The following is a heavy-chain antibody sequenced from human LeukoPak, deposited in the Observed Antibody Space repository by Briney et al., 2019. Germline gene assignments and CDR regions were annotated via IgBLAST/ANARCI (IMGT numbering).Heavy chain of an antibody. V-gene: IGHV3-7*01. J-gene: IGHJ4*02. CDR2: IRQDGSEK. D-gene: IGHD2-15*01. Sequence: GGSLRLSCGASGFRFRMNWVRQAPGKGLEWVANIRQDGSEKYYADSVKGRFTVSRDNAKNSLFLQMNNLRDEDTAVYYCVSPGRDGWYLLHFDYWGQGALVTASS. CDR3: VSPGRDGWYLLHFDY. CDR1: GFRFR.